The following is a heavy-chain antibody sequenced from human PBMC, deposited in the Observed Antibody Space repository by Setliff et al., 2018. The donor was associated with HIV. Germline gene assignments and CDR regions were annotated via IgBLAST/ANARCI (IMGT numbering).Heavy chain of an antibody. CDR3: ATGLIMAPDY. D-gene: IGHD2-8*01. CDR2: INHSGST. CDR1: GESFNTYF. J-gene: IGHJ4*02. V-gene: IGHV4-34*01. Sequence: SETLSLTCAVYGESFNTYFWSWIRQPPGKGLEWIGQINHSGSTNYNPSLRSRVTVSIGTSKNQFSLKLSSVTAADTAVYYCATGLIMAPDYWGQGSLVTVS.